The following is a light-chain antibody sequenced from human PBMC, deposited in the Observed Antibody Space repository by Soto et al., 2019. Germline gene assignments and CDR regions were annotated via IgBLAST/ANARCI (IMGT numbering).Light chain of an antibody. J-gene: IGKJ1*01. Sequence: EVVMTQSPATLSVSPGERATLSCWASQSVRSDLAWYQQKPGQTPRLLIYGASTRAPGIPARFSGSGSGTEFTLTISSLQSEDFATYYCQQSYSTPPTFGQGTKVDIK. CDR2: GAS. V-gene: IGKV3-15*01. CDR3: QQSYSTPPT. CDR1: QSVRSD.